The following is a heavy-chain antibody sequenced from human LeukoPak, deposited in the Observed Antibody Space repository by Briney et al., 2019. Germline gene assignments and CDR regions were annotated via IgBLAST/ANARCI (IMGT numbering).Heavy chain of an antibody. CDR3: ARGRGTAAQLDY. V-gene: IGHV4-34*01. CDR2: INHSGST. CDR1: GGSFSGYY. J-gene: IGHJ4*02. D-gene: IGHD1-1*01. Sequence: SETLSLTCAVYGGSFSGYYWSWIRQPPGKGLEGMGEINHSGSTNYNPSLKSRVTISVDTSKNQFSLKLSSVTVADTAVYYCARGRGTAAQLDYWGQGTLVTVSS.